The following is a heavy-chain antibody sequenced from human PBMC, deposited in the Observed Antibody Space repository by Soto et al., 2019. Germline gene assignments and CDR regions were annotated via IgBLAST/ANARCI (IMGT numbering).Heavy chain of an antibody. J-gene: IGHJ6*03. CDR3: AIHRTEAVPFYYYYMDV. CDR1: GGSISSYY. CDR2: IYYSGST. V-gene: IGHV4-59*08. D-gene: IGHD6-25*01. Sequence: SETLSLTCTVSGGSISSYYWSWIRQPPGKGLEWIGYIYYSGSTNYNPSLKSRVTISVDTSKNLFSLKLISVTAADTAVYYCAIHRTEAVPFYYYYMDVWGKGTTVTVSS.